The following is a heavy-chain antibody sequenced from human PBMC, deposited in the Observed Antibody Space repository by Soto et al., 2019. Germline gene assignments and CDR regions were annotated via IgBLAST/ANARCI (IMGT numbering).Heavy chain of an antibody. CDR2: IYPGDSDT. J-gene: IGHJ6*02. D-gene: IGHD3-3*01. CDR3: AVYDFWSGYYTAEGSYYYGMDV. V-gene: IGHV5-51*01. Sequence: PGASLTISYKGSGYSFTSYWIGWVRQMPGKGLEWMGSIYPGDSDTRYSPSFQGQVTISADKSISTAYLQWSSLKASDTAMYYCAVYDFWSGYYTAEGSYYYGMDVWGQGTTVTVSS. CDR1: GYSFTSYW.